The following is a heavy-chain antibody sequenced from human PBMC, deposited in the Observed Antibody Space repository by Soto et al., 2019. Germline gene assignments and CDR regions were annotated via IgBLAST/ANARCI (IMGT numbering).Heavy chain of an antibody. J-gene: IGHJ4*02. CDR3: AKSAPMDAGDKYYYDF. D-gene: IGHD4-17*01. V-gene: IGHV1-69*13. CDR1: GCTFSTCG. Sequence: GASVKVSSKASGCTFSTCGISWVRQSPVQGLEWMGVIIPFFGTARYSQKFEDRITITADESTNTVYMDLRSLTSEDTAIYYCAKSAPMDAGDKYYYDFWGQGALVPVYS. CDR2: IIPFFGTA.